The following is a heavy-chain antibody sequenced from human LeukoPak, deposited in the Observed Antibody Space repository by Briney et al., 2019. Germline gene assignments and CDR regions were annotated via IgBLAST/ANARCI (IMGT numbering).Heavy chain of an antibody. V-gene: IGHV3-23*01. Sequence: GGSLRLSCAASGFTFSSYAMSWVRQAPGKGLEWVSAISGSGGSTYYADSVKGRFTISRDNSKDTLYLQVNSLRAEDSAIYFCAKAPTKEEEWLLLNYFDYWGQGTLVTVSS. J-gene: IGHJ4*02. CDR2: ISGSGGST. D-gene: IGHD3-22*01. CDR3: AKAPTKEEEWLLLNYFDY. CDR1: GFTFSSYA.